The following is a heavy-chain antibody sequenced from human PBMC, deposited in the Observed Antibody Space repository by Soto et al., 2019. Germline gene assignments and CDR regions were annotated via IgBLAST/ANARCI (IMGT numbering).Heavy chain of an antibody. CDR1: GYTFTTFW. J-gene: IGHJ5*02. Sequence: SLKISCTGFGYTFTTFWISWVRQMPGKGLEGMGRIDPRDSYVNYSPSFQGHVTISADKSISTAYLQWVSLKASDTAMYYCARLYCTTSTCDSWFEPWGQGTLVTVPQ. D-gene: IGHD2-2*01. CDR3: ARLYCTTSTCDSWFEP. V-gene: IGHV5-10-1*01. CDR2: IDPRDSYV.